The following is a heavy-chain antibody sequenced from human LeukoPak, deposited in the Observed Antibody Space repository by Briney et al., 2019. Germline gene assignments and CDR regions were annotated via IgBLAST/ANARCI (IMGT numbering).Heavy chain of an antibody. V-gene: IGHV3-48*03. Sequence: GGSLRLSCAASGFTFGSYEMNWVRQAPGKGLEWVSYISSSGSTIYYADSVKGRFTISRDNAKNSLYLQMNSLRAEDTAVYYCARILVATGGMDVWGKGTTVTVSS. CDR1: GFTFGSYE. CDR2: ISSSGSTI. CDR3: ARILVATGGMDV. D-gene: IGHD5-12*01. J-gene: IGHJ6*04.